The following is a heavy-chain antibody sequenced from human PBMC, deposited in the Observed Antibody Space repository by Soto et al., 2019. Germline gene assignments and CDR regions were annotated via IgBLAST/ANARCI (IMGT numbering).Heavy chain of an antibody. CDR1: GFTVSSNY. V-gene: IGHV3-53*04. J-gene: IGHJ6*02. D-gene: IGHD3-10*01. CDR2: IYSGGST. Sequence: EVQLVESGGGLVQPGGSLRLSCAASGFTVSSNYMSWVRQAPGKGLEWVSVIYSGGSTYYADSVKGRFTISRHNSKNTLYLQMNSLRAEDTAVYYCARERRNYYGSGLYYYYYGMDVWGQGTTVTVSS. CDR3: ARERRNYYGSGLYYYYYGMDV.